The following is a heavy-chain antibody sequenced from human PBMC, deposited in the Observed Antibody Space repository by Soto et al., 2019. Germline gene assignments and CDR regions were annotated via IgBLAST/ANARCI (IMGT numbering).Heavy chain of an antibody. CDR2: INHSGST. V-gene: IGHV4-34*01. CDR3: ARGRPTIVVVVAATVSFNY. CDR1: GGSFSGYY. Sequence: QVQLQQWGAGLLKPSETLSLTCAVYGGSFSGYYWSWIRQPPGKGLEWIWEINHSGSTNYNPSLKSRVTISVDTSKNQFSLELSSVTAADTAVYYCARGRPTIVVVVAATVSFNYWGQGTLVTVSS. J-gene: IGHJ4*02. D-gene: IGHD2-15*01.